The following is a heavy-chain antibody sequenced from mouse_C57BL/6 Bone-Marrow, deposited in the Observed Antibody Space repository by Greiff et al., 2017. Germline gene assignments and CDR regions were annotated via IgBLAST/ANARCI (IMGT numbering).Heavy chain of an antibody. J-gene: IGHJ4*01. D-gene: IGHD6-5*01. Sequence: QVHVKQSGPGLVQPSQSLSITCTVSGFSLTSYGVHWVRQSPGKGLEWLGVIWSGGSTDYNAAFISRLSISKDNSKSQVFFKKNSLQADDTAIYYCASSLYYYAMDYWGQGTSVTVSS. CDR2: IWSGGST. CDR1: GFSLTSYG. V-gene: IGHV2-2*01. CDR3: ASSLYYYAMDY.